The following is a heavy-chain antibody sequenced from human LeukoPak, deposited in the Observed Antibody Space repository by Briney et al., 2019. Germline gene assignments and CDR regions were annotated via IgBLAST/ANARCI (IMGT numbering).Heavy chain of an antibody. CDR3: ARGLRGRSEPFDY. J-gene: IGHJ4*02. Sequence: ASVKVSCKASGYTFTSYDLNWVRQATGQGLEWMGWMNPNSGNTGYAPKFQGRVTMTRNTSISAAYMELSSLRSDDTAVYYCARGLRGRSEPFDYWGQGTLVTVSS. V-gene: IGHV1-8*01. CDR2: MNPNSGNT. CDR1: GYTFTSYD.